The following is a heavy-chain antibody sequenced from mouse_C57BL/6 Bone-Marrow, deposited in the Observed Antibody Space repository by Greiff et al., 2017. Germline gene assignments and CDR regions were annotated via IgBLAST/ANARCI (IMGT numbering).Heavy chain of an antibody. Sequence: VQLQQPGAELVKPGASVKLSCKASGYTFTSYWMHWVKQRPGQGLEWIGMIHPNSGSTNYNEKFKSKAKLTVAKSYSTAYMQLSSLTSEDSAVYYCARQGLLRFYYFAYWGQGTTLTVTA. J-gene: IGHJ2*01. V-gene: IGHV1-64*01. CDR3: ARQGLLRFYYFAY. D-gene: IGHD2-3*01. CDR1: GYTFTSYW. CDR2: IHPNSGST.